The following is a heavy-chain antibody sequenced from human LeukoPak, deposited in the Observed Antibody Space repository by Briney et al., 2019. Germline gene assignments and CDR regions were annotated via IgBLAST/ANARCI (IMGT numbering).Heavy chain of an antibody. V-gene: IGHV1-46*01. CDR1: GYTFTSYY. J-gene: IGHJ4*02. Sequence: ASVKVSCKASGYTFTSYYMHWVRQAPGQGLEWMGIINPSGGSTGYAQKFQGRVTMTRDTSTSTVYMELSSLRSEDTAVYYCARITSLEGFDYWGQGTLVTVSS. D-gene: IGHD1-14*01. CDR3: ARITSLEGFDY. CDR2: INPSGGST.